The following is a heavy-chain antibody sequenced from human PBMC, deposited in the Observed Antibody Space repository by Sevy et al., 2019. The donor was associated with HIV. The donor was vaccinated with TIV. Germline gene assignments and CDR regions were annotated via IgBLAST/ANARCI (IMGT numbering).Heavy chain of an antibody. CDR3: VREGVGGYSYRFDY. D-gene: IGHD5-18*01. J-gene: IGHJ4*02. CDR2: INSDGSST. CDR1: GFSFSIYW. V-gene: IGHV3-74*03. Sequence: GGALRLSCAASGFSFSIYWMHWVRQVPGKGLVWVSRINSDGSSTTYADSVKGRFTFSRDNAKNTLFLQMNSLRVEDTAVYYCVREGVGGYSYRFDYWGQGTLVTVSS.